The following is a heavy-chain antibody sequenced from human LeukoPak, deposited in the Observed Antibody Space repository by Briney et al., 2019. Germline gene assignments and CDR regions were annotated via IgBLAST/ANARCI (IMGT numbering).Heavy chain of an antibody. CDR2: TYYRSKWYN. D-gene: IGHD6-19*01. CDR1: GDSVSSNSAA. V-gene: IGHV6-1*01. CDR3: AREVAGTLAFDY. Sequence: SQTLSLTCAISGDSVSSNSAAWNWIRQSPSRGLEWLGRTYYRSKWYNDYTMYAISVKSRITINPDTSKNQVSLQLNSVTPEDTAVYYCAREVAGTLAFDYWGQGILVTVSS. J-gene: IGHJ4*02.